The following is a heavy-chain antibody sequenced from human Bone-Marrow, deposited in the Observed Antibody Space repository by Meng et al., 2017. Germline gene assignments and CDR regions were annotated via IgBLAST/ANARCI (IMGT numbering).Heavy chain of an antibody. CDR3: AKLGSIAAPLFDY. CDR1: GFTFDDYG. Sequence: GESLKISCAASGFTFDDYGMSWVRQAPGKGLEWVSGINWNGGSTGYADSVKGRFTISRDNSKNTLYLQMNSLRAEDTAVYYCAKLGSIAAPLFDYWGQGPRSPSPQ. CDR2: INWNGGST. D-gene: IGHD6-6*01. J-gene: IGHJ4*02. V-gene: IGHV3-20*04.